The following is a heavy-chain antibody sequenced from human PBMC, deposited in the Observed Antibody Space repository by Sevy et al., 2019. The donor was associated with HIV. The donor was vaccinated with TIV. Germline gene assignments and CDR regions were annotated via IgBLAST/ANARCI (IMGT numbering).Heavy chain of an antibody. J-gene: IGHJ6*02. CDR1: GFTFSSYG. V-gene: IGHV3-33*01. CDR2: IWYDGSNK. CDR3: ARDGWELPAFMDV. D-gene: IGHD1-26*01. Sequence: GGSLRLSCAASGFTFSSYGMHWVRQAPGKGLEWVAVIWYDGSNKYYAYSVKGRFTISRDNSKNTLYLQMNSLRAEDTAVYYCARDGWELPAFMDVWGQGTTVTVSS.